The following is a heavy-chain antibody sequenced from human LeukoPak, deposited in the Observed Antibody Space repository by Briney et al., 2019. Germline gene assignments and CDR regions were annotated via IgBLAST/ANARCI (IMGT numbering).Heavy chain of an antibody. CDR3: ARGDFGRYAFDF. CDR1: GFTVSSNY. D-gene: IGHD3-16*01. V-gene: IGHV3-66*01. Sequence: GGSLRLSCAASGFTVSSNYVSWVRQAPGKGLEWVSVIYSGGSTYYADSVKGRFTISRDNSKNTLYLQMNSLRAEDTAVYYCARGDFGRYAFDFWGQGTMVTVSS. CDR2: IYSGGST. J-gene: IGHJ3*01.